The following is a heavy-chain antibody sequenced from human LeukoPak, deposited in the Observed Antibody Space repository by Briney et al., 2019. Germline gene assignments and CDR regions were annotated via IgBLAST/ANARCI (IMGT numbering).Heavy chain of an antibody. CDR2: ISGSGGST. Sequence: GGSLRLSCAASGFTFSSYAMSWVRQAPGKGLEWVSAISGSGGSTYYADSVKGRFTISRDNSKNTLYLQMSSLRAEDTAVYYCAKIPAYYYGSGSDIYFDYWGQGTLVTVSS. CDR3: AKIPAYYYGSGSDIYFDY. J-gene: IGHJ4*02. CDR1: GFTFSSYA. D-gene: IGHD3-10*01. V-gene: IGHV3-23*01.